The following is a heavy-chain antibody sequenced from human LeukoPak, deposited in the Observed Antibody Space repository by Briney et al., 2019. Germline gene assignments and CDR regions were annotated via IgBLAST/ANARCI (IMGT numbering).Heavy chain of an antibody. Sequence: SETLSLTCTVSGGSISSYYWSWIRQPPGKGLEWIGYIYYSGSTNYNPSLKSRVTISVDTSKNQFSLKLSSVTAADTAVYYCARSPYCSSTSCYGFYYYYGMDVWGQGTAVTVSS. V-gene: IGHV4-59*01. CDR2: IYYSGST. J-gene: IGHJ6*02. CDR1: GGSISSYY. CDR3: ARSPYCSSTSCYGFYYYYGMDV. D-gene: IGHD2-2*01.